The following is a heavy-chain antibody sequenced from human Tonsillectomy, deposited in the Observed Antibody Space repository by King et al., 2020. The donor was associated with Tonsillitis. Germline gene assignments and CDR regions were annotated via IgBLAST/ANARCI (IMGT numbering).Heavy chain of an antibody. V-gene: IGHV3-53*01. J-gene: IGHJ4*02. D-gene: IGHD3-10*01. CDR2: IYCGGST. Sequence: VQLVESGGGLIQPGGALRLSCAASGFTVSSDYMNWVRQAPGKGLEWVSVIYCGGSTYYADSVKGRFTISRDNSKNTLYLQMNSLRAEDTAVYYCARDYYGSGFPDYWGQGTLVTVSS. CDR1: GFTVSSDY. CDR3: ARDYYGSGFPDY.